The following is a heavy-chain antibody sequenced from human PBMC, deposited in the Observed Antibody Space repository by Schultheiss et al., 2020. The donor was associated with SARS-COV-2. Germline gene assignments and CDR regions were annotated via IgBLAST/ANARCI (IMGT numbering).Heavy chain of an antibody. Sequence: SETLSLTCTVSGGSISSGTYCWSWIRQPAGKGLEWIGRIYPSGATDYNPSLKSRVTISVDASKNQFSLKLTSVTAADAAVYYCARDHFGQIPPLNWFDPWGQGTLVTVSS. CDR1: GGSISSGTYC. J-gene: IGHJ5*02. D-gene: IGHD3-16*01. CDR3: ARDHFGQIPPLNWFDP. V-gene: IGHV4-61*02. CDR2: IYPSGAT.